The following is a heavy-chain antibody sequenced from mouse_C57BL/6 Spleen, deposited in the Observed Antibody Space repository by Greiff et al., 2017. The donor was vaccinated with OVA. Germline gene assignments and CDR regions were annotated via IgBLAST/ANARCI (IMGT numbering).Heavy chain of an antibody. CDR1: GYSITSDY. CDR2: ISYSGST. CDR3: ARGPTTVVATDWYFDV. V-gene: IGHV3-8*01. D-gene: IGHD1-1*01. Sequence: VQLKESGPGLAKPSQTLSLTCSVTGYSITSDYWNWIRKFPGNKLEYMGYISYSGSTYYNPSLKSRISITRDTSKNQYYLQLNSVTTEDTATYYGARGPTTVVATDWYFDVWGTGTTVTVSS. J-gene: IGHJ1*03.